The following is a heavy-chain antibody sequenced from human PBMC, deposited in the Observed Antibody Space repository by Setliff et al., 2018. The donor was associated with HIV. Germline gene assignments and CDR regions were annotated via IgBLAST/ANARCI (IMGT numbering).Heavy chain of an antibody. CDR3: AREGRITSFGVIIPGSNALDV. Sequence: GGSLRLSCTASGFTFGDYGMSWVRQAPGKGLEWVSFIRSKAYGGTTEYAASVKGRFSISRDYSKSIAYLQMNSLRAEDTAVYYCAREGRITSFGVIIPGSNALDVWGQGTTVTVSS. CDR2: IRSKAYGGTT. J-gene: IGHJ6*02. V-gene: IGHV3-49*04. D-gene: IGHD3-3*01. CDR1: GFTFGDYG.